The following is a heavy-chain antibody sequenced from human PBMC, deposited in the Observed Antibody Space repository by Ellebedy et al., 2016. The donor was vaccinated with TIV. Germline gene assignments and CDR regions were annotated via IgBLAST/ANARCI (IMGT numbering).Heavy chain of an antibody. CDR1: GYSFTAYW. V-gene: IGHV5-51*01. CDR3: ARHAPPSGWIDY. J-gene: IGHJ4*02. Sequence: GESLKISCKGSGYSFTAYWIGWVRQVPGKGLEWMGIIYPGDSSTKYSPSFQGQVTISVDKSISTAYLQWSSLKASDTAMYYCARHAPPSGWIDYWGQGTLVTVSS. CDR2: IYPGDSST. D-gene: IGHD6-19*01.